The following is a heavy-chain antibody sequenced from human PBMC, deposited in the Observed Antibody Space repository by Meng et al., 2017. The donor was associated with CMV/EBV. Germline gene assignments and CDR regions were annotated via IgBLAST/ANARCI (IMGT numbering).Heavy chain of an antibody. D-gene: IGHD3-10*01. Sequence: GGSLRLSCAASGFTFSNAWMSWVRQAPGKGLEWVGRIKSKTDGGTTDYAAPVMGRFSISRDDSKNTLHLQMNSLKIEDTAVYYCTTEYYGSEFIYWGQGTMVTVLL. CDR2: IKSKTDGGTT. V-gene: IGHV3-15*01. CDR1: GFTFSNAW. CDR3: TTEYYGSEFIY. J-gene: IGHJ4*02.